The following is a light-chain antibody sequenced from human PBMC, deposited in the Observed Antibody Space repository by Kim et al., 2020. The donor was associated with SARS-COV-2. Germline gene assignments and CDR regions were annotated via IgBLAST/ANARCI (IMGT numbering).Light chain of an antibody. CDR3: QQSYRTPYT. J-gene: IGKJ2*01. CDR1: QNISNY. Sequence: AFSGDRVTITCRASQNISNYLNWYQLKPGKAPKHLIYAESSLQSGVPSRFTGSGSGTEFTLTISSLKREDFATYYCQQSYRTPYTSGQGTKLEI. V-gene: IGKV1-39*01. CDR2: AES.